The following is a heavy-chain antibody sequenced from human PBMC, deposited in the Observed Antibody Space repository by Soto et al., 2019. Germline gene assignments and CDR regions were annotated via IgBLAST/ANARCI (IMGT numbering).Heavy chain of an antibody. CDR3: ARLEFVELLDGMDV. CDR2: IHPGDSDT. CDR1: GYRFTYYW. D-gene: IGHD1-7*01. Sequence: PGESLKISCTGSGYRFTYYWIGWVRQMPGKGLEWMGIIHPGDSDTRYSPSFQGQVTISVDKSISTAYLQWSLLKASDTGMYYCARLEFVELLDGMDVWGQGTTVTVSS. V-gene: IGHV5-51*01. J-gene: IGHJ6*02.